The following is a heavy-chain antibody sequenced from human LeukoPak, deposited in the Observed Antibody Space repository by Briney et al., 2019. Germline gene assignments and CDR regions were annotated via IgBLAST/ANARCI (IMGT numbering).Heavy chain of an antibody. CDR2: ISSSSSYI. CDR1: GFTFSSYS. Sequence: GGSLRLSCAASGFTFSSYSMNWVRQAPGQGLEWVSSISSSSSYIYYADSVKGRFTISRDNAKNSLYLQMNSLRAEDTAVYYCARSGDSLFLYYFDYWGQGTLVTVSS. V-gene: IGHV3-21*01. CDR3: ARSGDSLFLYYFDY. J-gene: IGHJ4*02. D-gene: IGHD2-15*01.